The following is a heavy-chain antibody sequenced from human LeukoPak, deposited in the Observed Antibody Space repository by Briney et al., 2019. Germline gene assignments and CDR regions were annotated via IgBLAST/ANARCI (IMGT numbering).Heavy chain of an antibody. J-gene: IGHJ6*04. V-gene: IGHV3-30*04. CDR1: GFTFSSYA. Sequence: GGSLRLSCAASGFTFSSYAMHWVRQAPGKVLEWVAFISYDGSNRYYADSVKGRFTISRDNSKNTLYLQMNSLRAEDTAVYYCVRGALTKVWGRKEGTDVWGKGTTVTVSS. D-gene: IGHD3-16*01. CDR3: VRGALTKVWGRKEGTDV. CDR2: ISYDGSNR.